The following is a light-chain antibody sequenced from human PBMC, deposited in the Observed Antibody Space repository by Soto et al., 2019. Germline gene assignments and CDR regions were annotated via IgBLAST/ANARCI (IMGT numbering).Light chain of an antibody. CDR3: QSYDRSMRVLYV. J-gene: IGLJ1*01. Sequence: QSALTQPPAMSGAPGHRATTSCTGSSSNMGARHEAPCSQQLPGPAPTLLISWNTPRPSRVPDRFSGSKSDTPASLPITALQPEDDADYFCQSYDRSMRVLYVFGTGTKVT. V-gene: IGLV1-40*01. CDR2: WNT. CDR1: SSNMGARHE.